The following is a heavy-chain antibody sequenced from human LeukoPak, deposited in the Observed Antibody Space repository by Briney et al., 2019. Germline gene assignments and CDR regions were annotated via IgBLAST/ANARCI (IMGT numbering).Heavy chain of an antibody. CDR1: GYTFTVYY. Sequence: ASVKVSFKASGYTFTVYYMHWVRQAPGQGLEWMGWINPTTGGTDYAQKFQGSVTLTRDTSISTAYMELSRLSSDDTAVYYCARANPVGAPPNCFDPWGQGTLVTVSS. J-gene: IGHJ5*02. CDR3: ARANPVGAPPNCFDP. CDR2: INPTTGGT. D-gene: IGHD1-26*01. V-gene: IGHV1-2*02.